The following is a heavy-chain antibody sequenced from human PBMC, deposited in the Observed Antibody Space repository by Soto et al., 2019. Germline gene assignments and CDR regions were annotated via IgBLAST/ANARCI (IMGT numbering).Heavy chain of an antibody. CDR3: AREGYSSSWYRLYFDY. CDR1: GGSVSSGSYY. D-gene: IGHD6-13*01. J-gene: IGHJ4*02. Sequence: SETLSLTCTVSGGSVSSGSYYWSWIRQPPGKGLEWIGYIYYSGSTNYNPSLKSRVTISVDTSKNQFSLKLSSVTAADTAVYYCAREGYSSSWYRLYFDYWGQGTLVTVSS. V-gene: IGHV4-61*01. CDR2: IYYSGST.